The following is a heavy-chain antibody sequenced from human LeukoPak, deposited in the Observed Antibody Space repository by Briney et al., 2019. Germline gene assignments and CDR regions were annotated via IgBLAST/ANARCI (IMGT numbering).Heavy chain of an antibody. V-gene: IGHV3-23*01. Sequence: PGGSLRLSCAASGFTVSSNYMSWVRQAPGKGLEWVSAISGSGGSTYYADSVKGRFTISRDNSKNTLYLQMNSLRAEDTAVYYCAKSYYDSSGYYSGEYFQHWGQGTLVTVSS. D-gene: IGHD3-22*01. J-gene: IGHJ1*01. CDR1: GFTVSSNY. CDR2: ISGSGGST. CDR3: AKSYYDSSGYYSGEYFQH.